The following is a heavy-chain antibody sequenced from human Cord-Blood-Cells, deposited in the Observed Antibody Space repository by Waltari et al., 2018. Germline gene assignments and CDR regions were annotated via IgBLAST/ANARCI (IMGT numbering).Heavy chain of an antibody. V-gene: IGHV4-39*01. CDR1: GGSISSSSYY. Sequence: QLQLQESGPGLVKPSETLSLTCTVSGGSISSSSYYWGWIRQPPGKGLEWIGSLYYSGSTYYNPSLMSRVTISVDTSKNQFSLKLSSVTAADTAVYYCATLAGIVYWGQGTLVTVSS. J-gene: IGHJ4*02. CDR2: LYYSGST. CDR3: ATLAGIVY.